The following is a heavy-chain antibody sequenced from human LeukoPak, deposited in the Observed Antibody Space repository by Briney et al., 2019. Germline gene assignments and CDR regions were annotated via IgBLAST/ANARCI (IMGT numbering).Heavy chain of an antibody. CDR1: GFIFRDYA. CDR3: ANDLGWFGGLDY. Sequence: PGGSLRLSCVVSGFIFRDYAMSWVRQAPGEGLEWVAGISDNGGGPYYAGSLKGRFTISRDNSKNILYLQMNSLRAEDTAVYYCANDLGWFGGLDYWGQGTLVTVSS. CDR2: ISDNGGGP. J-gene: IGHJ4*02. V-gene: IGHV3-23*01. D-gene: IGHD3-10*01.